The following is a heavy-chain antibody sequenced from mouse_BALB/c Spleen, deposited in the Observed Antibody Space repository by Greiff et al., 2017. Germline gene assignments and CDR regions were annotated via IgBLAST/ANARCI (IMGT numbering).Heavy chain of an antibody. J-gene: IGHJ2*01. CDR3: ARVNGNNYFDY. Sequence: EVMLVESGGGLVKPGGSLKLSCAASGFTFSDYSMYWVRQTPEKRLEWVATISDGGSYTYYPDSVKGRFTISRDNAKNNLYLQMSSLKSEDTAMYYCARVNGNNYFDYWGQGTTLTVSS. D-gene: IGHD2-1*01. CDR2: ISDGGSYT. V-gene: IGHV5-4*02. CDR1: GFTFSDYS.